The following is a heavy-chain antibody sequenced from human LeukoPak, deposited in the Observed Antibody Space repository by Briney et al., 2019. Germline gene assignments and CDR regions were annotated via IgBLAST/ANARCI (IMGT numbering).Heavy chain of an antibody. V-gene: IGHV1-46*01. CDR3: ARDWSSGWYSLYYYYYGMDV. CDR2: INPSGGST. CDR1: GYTFTSYY. J-gene: IGHJ6*02. D-gene: IGHD6-19*01. Sequence: ASVKVSCKASGYTFTSYYMHWVRQAPGQGLEWMGIINPSGGSTSYAQKFQGRVTMTRDTSTSTVYMELSSLRSEDTAVYYCARDWSSGWYSLYYYYYGMDVWGQGTTVTVSS.